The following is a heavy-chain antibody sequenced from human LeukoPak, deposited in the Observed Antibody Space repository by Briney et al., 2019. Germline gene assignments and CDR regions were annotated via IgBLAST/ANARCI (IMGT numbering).Heavy chain of an antibody. CDR1: GFTFSSYS. D-gene: IGHD3-10*01. CDR3: ASDEGRGYYFDY. J-gene: IGHJ4*02. CDR2: ISSSSSYI. V-gene: IGHV3-21*01. Sequence: PGGSLRLSCAASGFTFSSYSMNWVRQAPGKGLEWVSSISSSSSYIYYADSVKGRFTISRDNAKNSLYLRMNSLRAEDTAVYYCASDEGRGYYFDYWGQGTLVTVSS.